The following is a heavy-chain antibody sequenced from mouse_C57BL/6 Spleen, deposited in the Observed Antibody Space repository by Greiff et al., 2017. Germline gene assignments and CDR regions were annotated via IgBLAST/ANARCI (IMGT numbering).Heavy chain of an antibody. CDR1: GYSFTGYY. J-gene: IGHJ3*01. CDR3: ARGDPWFAY. Sequence: VQLQQSGPELVKPGASVKISCKASGYSFTGYYMNWVKQSPEKSLEWIGEINPSTGGTTYNQKFKAKATLTVDKSSSTASMQLKSLTSEYSAVYYCARGDPWFAYWGQGTLVTVSA. CDR2: INPSTGGT. V-gene: IGHV1-42*01.